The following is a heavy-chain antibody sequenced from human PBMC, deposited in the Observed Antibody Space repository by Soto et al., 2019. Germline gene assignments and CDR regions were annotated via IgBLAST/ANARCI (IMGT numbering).Heavy chain of an antibody. Sequence: QVQLVESGGGVVQPGRSLRLSCAASGFTFSRHAMHWVRQAPGKGLEWVAQIWYDGGNKYYGDSVKGRFTISRDNSKSMLHLQMDGLRDEDTAVYYCAGDGQQPMPYSMAAWGQGTTVTVSS. D-gene: IGHD6-13*01. V-gene: IGHV3-33*01. CDR1: GFTFSRHA. J-gene: IGHJ6*02. CDR2: IWYDGGNK. CDR3: AGDGQQPMPYSMAA.